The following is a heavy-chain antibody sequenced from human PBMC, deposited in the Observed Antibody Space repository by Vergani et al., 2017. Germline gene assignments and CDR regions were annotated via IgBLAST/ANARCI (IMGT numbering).Heavy chain of an antibody. CDR2: LYWNHDQ. V-gene: IGHV2-5*04. J-gene: IGHJ6*03. D-gene: IGHD1-7*01. CDR1: GFSLNTRGVS. Sequence: QITLKESGPTLVKPTQTLTLTCTFSGFSLNTRGVSVAWIRQPPGKALDWLALLYWNHDQHYSPSLNNRVTITKDTSKNQVVLTMTNMDYVDTGTYYCVYRETECGTTGCFYPFYYYYYMDVWGKGTTVTVSS. CDR3: VYRETECGTTGCFYPFYYYYYMDV.